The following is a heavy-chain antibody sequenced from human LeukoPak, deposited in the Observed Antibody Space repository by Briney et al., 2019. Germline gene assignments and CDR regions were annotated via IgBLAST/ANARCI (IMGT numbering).Heavy chain of an antibody. CDR3: ARGVYPDYYDSSGYYYGSLAFDY. Sequence: SETLSLTCTVSGGSVSSGSYYWSWIRQPPGKGLEWIGEINHSGSTNYNPSLKSRVTISVDTSKNQFSLKLSSVTAADTAVYYCARGVYPDYYDSSGYYYGSLAFDYWGQGTLVTVSS. V-gene: IGHV4-61*01. D-gene: IGHD3-22*01. J-gene: IGHJ4*02. CDR1: GGSVSSGSYY. CDR2: INHSGST.